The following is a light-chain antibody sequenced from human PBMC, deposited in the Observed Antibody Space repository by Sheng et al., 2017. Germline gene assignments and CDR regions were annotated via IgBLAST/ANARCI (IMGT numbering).Light chain of an antibody. CDR3: QQYHTSPFT. J-gene: IGKJ3*01. Sequence: EVVLTQSPGTLSLSPGERATLSCRASQTVGHNYLAWHQQKPGQAPRIVISGASSRATGIPDRFSGSGSGTDFTLTISRLEPEDFALYYCQQYHTSPFTFGPGTKVDLK. CDR1: QTVGHNY. CDR2: GAS. V-gene: IGKV3-20*01.